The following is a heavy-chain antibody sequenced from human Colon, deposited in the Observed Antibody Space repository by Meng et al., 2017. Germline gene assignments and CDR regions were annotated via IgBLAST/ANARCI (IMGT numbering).Heavy chain of an antibody. CDR2: INPDGSSI. V-gene: IGHV3-74*01. Sequence: VQLVESGVGLVQPGGSLRLSCAASGFSFSGSWMHWVRQVPGKGLVWVSRINPDGSSITYADSVKGRFTISRDNAKNTLYLQMNSLRAEDTALYYCARDGPMVGATIDYWGQGTLVTVSS. CDR3: ARDGPMVGATIDY. CDR1: GFSFSGSW. J-gene: IGHJ4*02. D-gene: IGHD1-26*01.